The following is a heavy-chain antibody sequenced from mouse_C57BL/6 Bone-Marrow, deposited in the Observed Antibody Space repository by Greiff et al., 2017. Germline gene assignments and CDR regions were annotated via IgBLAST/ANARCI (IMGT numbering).Heavy chain of an antibody. V-gene: IGHV1-81*01. CDR3: ARGDYYARDY. J-gene: IGHJ4*01. Sequence: QVQLQQSGAELARPGASVKLSCKASGYTFTSYGISWVKQRTGQGLEWIGEIYPRSGNTYYNEKFKGKATLTADKSSSTAYMELRSLTSEDAAVYFCARGDYYARDYWGQGTSVTVSS. CDR1: GYTFTSYG. CDR2: IYPRSGNT.